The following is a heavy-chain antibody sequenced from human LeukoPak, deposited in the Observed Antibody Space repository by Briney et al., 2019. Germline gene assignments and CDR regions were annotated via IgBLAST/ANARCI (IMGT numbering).Heavy chain of an antibody. V-gene: IGHV1-69*13. CDR1: GGTSSSYA. D-gene: IGHD3-3*01. J-gene: IGHJ4*02. Sequence: ASVKVSCKASGGTSSSYAISWVRQAPGQGLEWMGGIIPIFGTANYAQKFQGRVTITADESTSTAYMELSSLRSEDTAVYYCARMIWSGYYSPGYFDYWGQGTLVTVSS. CDR2: IIPIFGTA. CDR3: ARMIWSGYYSPGYFDY.